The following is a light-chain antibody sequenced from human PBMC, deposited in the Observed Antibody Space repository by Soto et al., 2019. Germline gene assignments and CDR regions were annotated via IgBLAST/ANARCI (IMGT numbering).Light chain of an antibody. Sequence: DIVMKQSPATLSVSPGERATLSCRASQSVSSSLAWYQQKPGQAPRLLIYGASTRATGIPARFSGSGSGTEFALTISSLQSEDFAVYYCQQYNNWPRTFGQGTKVEIK. J-gene: IGKJ1*01. CDR2: GAS. CDR3: QQYNNWPRT. CDR1: QSVSSS. V-gene: IGKV3-15*01.